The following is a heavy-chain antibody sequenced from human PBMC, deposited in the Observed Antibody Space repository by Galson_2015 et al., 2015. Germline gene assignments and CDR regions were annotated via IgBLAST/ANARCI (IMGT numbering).Heavy chain of an antibody. V-gene: IGHV7-4-1*02. Sequence: SVKVSCKASGYTFTSYAMNWVRQAPGQGLEWMGWINTNTGNPTYAQGFTGRFVFSLDTSVSTAYLQISSLKAEDTAVYYCARDNRFLEWLLYGWFDPWGQGTLVTVSS. D-gene: IGHD3-3*01. CDR2: INTNTGNP. CDR3: ARDNRFLEWLLYGWFDP. J-gene: IGHJ5*02. CDR1: GYTFTSYA.